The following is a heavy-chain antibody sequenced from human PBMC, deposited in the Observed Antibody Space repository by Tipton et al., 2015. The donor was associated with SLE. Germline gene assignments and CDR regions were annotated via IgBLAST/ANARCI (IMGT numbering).Heavy chain of an antibody. CDR3: AREYGGIAVAGIVGYFQH. CDR1: GGSISSSSYY. V-gene: IGHV4-39*07. Sequence: TLSLTCTVSGGSISSSSYYWGWIRQPPGKGLEWIGSIYYSGSTYYNPSLKSRVTISIDTSKNQFSLNLTSVTAADTAVYYCAREYGGIAVAGIVGYFQHWGQGTLVTVSS. D-gene: IGHD6-19*01. CDR2: IYYSGST. J-gene: IGHJ1*01.